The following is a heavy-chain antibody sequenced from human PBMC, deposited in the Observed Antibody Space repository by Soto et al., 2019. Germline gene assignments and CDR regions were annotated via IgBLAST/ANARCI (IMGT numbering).Heavy chain of an antibody. Sequence: GESLKISCKGSGYSFTSYWIGWVRQMPGKGLEWMGIIYPGDSDTRYSPSFQGQVTISADKSISTAYLQWSSLKASDTAMYYCARRTTMVRGVTYNWFDPWGQGTLVTAPQ. CDR2: IYPGDSDT. V-gene: IGHV5-51*01. D-gene: IGHD3-10*01. CDR1: GYSFTSYW. CDR3: ARRTTMVRGVTYNWFDP. J-gene: IGHJ5*02.